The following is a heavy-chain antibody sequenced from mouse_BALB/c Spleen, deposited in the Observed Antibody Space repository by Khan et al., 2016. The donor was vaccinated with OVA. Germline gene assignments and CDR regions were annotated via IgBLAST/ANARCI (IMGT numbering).Heavy chain of an antibody. Sequence: EVELVESGGGLVQPGGSRKLSCAASGFTFSNFGMHWVRQAPKKGLEWVAYMSSGSSTIYYVDTVKGRFTISRDNLKNILFLQISILRSEDTAMYYCAKSGGNFHWYFDVWGAGTSVTVSS. CDR3: AKSGGNFHWYFDV. CDR1: GFTFSNFG. CDR2: MSSGSSTI. D-gene: IGHD3-1*01. J-gene: IGHJ1*01. V-gene: IGHV5-17*02.